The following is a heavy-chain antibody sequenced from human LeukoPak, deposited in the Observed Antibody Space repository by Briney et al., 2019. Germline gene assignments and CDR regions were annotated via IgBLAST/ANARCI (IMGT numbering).Heavy chain of an antibody. CDR2: IYYSGST. V-gene: IGHV4-31*03. D-gene: IGHD3-10*01. J-gene: IGHJ4*02. CDR3: ARDGGSGTSFDY. CDR1: GGSISSGGYY. Sequence: PSETLSLTCSVSGGSISSGGYYWSWLRQHPGKGLEWIGYIYYSGSTYYNPSFKSRVTISVDTSKNQFSLKLSSVTAADTAVYYCARDGGSGTSFDYWGQGTLVTVSS.